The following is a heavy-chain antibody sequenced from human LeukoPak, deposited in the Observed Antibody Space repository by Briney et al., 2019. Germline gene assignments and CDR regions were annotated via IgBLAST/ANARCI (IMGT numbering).Heavy chain of an antibody. Sequence: ASVKVSCKASGYTFTGYYMHWVRQAPGQGLEWMGWINPNSGGTNYAQKFQGRVTMTRDTSISTAYMELTRLTSDDTAVYYCARSNVAVRRGDNWFDPWGQGTLVTVSS. V-gene: IGHV1-2*02. D-gene: IGHD6-6*01. CDR2: INPNSGGT. CDR3: ARSNVAVRRGDNWFDP. CDR1: GYTFTGYY. J-gene: IGHJ5*02.